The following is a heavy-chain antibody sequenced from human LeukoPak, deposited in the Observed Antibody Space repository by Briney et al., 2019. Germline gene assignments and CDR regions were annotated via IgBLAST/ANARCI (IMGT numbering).Heavy chain of an antibody. V-gene: IGHV4-59*01. CDR1: GGSISSYY. CDR2: IYYSGST. Sequence: KTSETPSLTCTVSGGSISSYYWSWIRQPPGKGLEWIGYIYYSGSTNYNPSLKSRVTISVDTSRNQFSLKLSSVTAADTAVYYCARDKAFDIWGQGTMVTVSS. CDR3: ARDKAFDI. J-gene: IGHJ3*02.